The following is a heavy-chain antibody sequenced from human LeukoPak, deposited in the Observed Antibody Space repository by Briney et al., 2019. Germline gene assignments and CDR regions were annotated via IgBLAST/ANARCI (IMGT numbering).Heavy chain of an antibody. V-gene: IGHV4-59*11. Sequence: SETLSLTCTVSGGSISGHYWSWIRQPPGKGLGWIGSTSSSGTINYNPSLRSRVTISVDTSKNQLSLNLSSVTAADTAVHYCARQFYYDGSGTKGAFDIWGQGTMVTVSS. D-gene: IGHD3-22*01. CDR3: ARQFYYDGSGTKGAFDI. CDR2: TSSSGTI. J-gene: IGHJ3*02. CDR1: GGSISGHY.